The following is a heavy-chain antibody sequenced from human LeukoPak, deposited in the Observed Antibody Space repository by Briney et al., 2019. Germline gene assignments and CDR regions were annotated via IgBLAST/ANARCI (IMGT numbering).Heavy chain of an antibody. Sequence: PSETLSLTCTVSGVSIRSYHWSWIRQPAGKGLEWIGRIYIGGNTNFNPSLKSRVSMSLDTSKNQMSLKLSSVTAADTAVYYCARHSFSWPFDYWGQGTLVTVSS. V-gene: IGHV4-4*07. CDR3: ARHSFSWPFDY. D-gene: IGHD6-13*01. J-gene: IGHJ4*02. CDR1: GVSIRSYH. CDR2: IYIGGNT.